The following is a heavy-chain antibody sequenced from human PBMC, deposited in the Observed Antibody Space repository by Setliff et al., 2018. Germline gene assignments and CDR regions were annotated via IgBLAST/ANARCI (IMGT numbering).Heavy chain of an antibody. D-gene: IGHD1-1*01. CDR2: IIPILGIA. Sequence: SVKVSCKASGGTFSSYAISWVRQAPGRGLEWMGGIIPILGIANYAQKFQGRVTITADESTSTAYMELSSLRSEDTAVYYCARSVSTGPTPFYWYFDLWGRGTLVTVSS. V-gene: IGHV1-69*10. CDR1: GGTFSSYA. CDR3: ARSVSTGPTPFYWYFDL. J-gene: IGHJ2*01.